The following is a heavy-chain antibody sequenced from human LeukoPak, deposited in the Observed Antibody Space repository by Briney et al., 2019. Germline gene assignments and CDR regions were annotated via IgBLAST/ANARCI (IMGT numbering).Heavy chain of an antibody. CDR3: ASEGRQDYVYFDY. Sequence: PSETLSLTCTVSGDSISSYYWSWIRRPPGKGLEWIGYINYSGNTNYNPSLKSRVTISVDTSKNQFSLRLSSVTAADTAVYYCASEGRQDYVYFDYWGQGTLVTVSS. V-gene: IGHV4-59*01. CDR2: INYSGNT. J-gene: IGHJ4*02. D-gene: IGHD4-17*01. CDR1: GDSISSYY.